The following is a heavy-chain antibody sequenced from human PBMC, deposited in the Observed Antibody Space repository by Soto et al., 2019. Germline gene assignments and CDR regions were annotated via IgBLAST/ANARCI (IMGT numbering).Heavy chain of an antibody. CDR3: ARDLHYGDAFDI. J-gene: IGHJ3*02. CDR2: ISSSGSTI. CDR1: GFTFSDYY. D-gene: IGHD3-16*01. V-gene: IGHV3-11*01. Sequence: GGSLRLSCAASGFTFSDYYMSWIRQAPGKGLEWVSYISSSGSTIYYADSVKRRFTISRDNAKNSLYLQMNSLRAEDTAVYYCARDLHYGDAFDIWGQGTMVTVSS.